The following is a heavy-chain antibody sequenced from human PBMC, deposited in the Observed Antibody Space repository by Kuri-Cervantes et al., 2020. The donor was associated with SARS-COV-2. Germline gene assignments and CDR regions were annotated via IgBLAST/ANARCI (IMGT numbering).Heavy chain of an antibody. CDR2: IYTSGST. Sequence: SETLSLTCTVSGGSISSYYWSWIRQPAGKGLEWIGRIYTSGSTNYNPSLKSRVTMTRDTSTSTVYMELSSLRSEDTAVYYCAEDYYDSSGYKVDWGQGTLVTVSS. J-gene: IGHJ4*02. CDR3: AEDYYDSSGYKVD. V-gene: IGHV4-4*07. D-gene: IGHD3-22*01. CDR1: GGSISSYY.